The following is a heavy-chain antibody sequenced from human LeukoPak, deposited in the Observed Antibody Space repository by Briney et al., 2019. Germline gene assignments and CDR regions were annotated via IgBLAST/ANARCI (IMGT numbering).Heavy chain of an antibody. D-gene: IGHD3-3*01. CDR3: ARGSPFGAVKIPYYYYYMDV. CDR1: GYSISSGYY. CDR2: IYHSGST. Sequence: SETLSLTCTVSGYSISSGYYWGWIRQPPGKGLEWIGSIYHSGSTYYNPSLKSRVTISVDTSKNQFSLKLSSVTAADTAVYYCARGSPFGAVKIPYYYYYMDVWGKGTTVTVSS. J-gene: IGHJ6*03. V-gene: IGHV4-38-2*02.